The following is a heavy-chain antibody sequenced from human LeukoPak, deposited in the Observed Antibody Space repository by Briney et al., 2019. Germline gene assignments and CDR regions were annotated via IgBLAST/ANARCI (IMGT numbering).Heavy chain of an antibody. Sequence: ASVKVSCKASGYTFTSYDINWVRQATGQGLEWMGWMNPNSGNTGYAQKFQGRVTMTRNTSISTAYMELSSLRSEDTAVYYCARSIGFRYFDWLPEYYWGQGTLVTVSS. CDR3: ARSIGFRYFDWLPEYY. J-gene: IGHJ4*02. V-gene: IGHV1-8*01. CDR2: MNPNSGNT. D-gene: IGHD3-9*01. CDR1: GYTFTSYD.